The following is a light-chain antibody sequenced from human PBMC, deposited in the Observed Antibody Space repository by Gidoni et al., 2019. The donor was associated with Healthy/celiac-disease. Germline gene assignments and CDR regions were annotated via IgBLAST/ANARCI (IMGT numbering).Light chain of an antibody. CDR2: WAS. J-gene: IGKJ2*01. Sequence: IVMTQSPDSLPVALGERATINCKSSQSVLYSSNNKNYLAWYQQKPGQPPKLLIYWASTRESGVPDRFSGSGSGTDFTLTISSLQAEDVAVYYCQQYYSTPPTFGQGTKLEIK. V-gene: IGKV4-1*01. CDR1: QSVLYSSNNKNY. CDR3: QQYYSTPPT.